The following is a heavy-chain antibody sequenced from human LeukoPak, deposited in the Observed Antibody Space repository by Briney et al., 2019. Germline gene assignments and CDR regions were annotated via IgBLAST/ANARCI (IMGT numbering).Heavy chain of an antibody. V-gene: IGHV3-30*02. CDR2: IRYDGSNK. CDR3: ARVTRARITMVRGVSGTFDY. Sequence: GGSLRLSCAASGFTFSSYGMHWVRQAPGKGLEWVAFIRYDGSNKYYADSVKGRFTISRDNSKNTLYLQMNSLRAEDTAVYYCARVTRARITMVRGVSGTFDYWGQGTLVTVSS. CDR1: GFTFSSYG. J-gene: IGHJ4*02. D-gene: IGHD3-10*01.